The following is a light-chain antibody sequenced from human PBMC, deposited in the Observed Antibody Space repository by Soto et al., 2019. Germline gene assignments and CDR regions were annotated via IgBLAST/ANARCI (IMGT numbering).Light chain of an antibody. V-gene: IGLV2-14*02. CDR1: SSDVGSHNL. J-gene: IGLJ2*01. CDR3: SSYTAISTLDIV. Sequence: QSALTQPASVSESPGQSITISCTGTSSDVGSHNLVSWYQQYSDKAPKLIIYEVSRRPSGVSSRFSASKSGSTASLTISGLQGEDEADYYCSSYTAISTLDIVFGGGTKVTVL. CDR2: EVS.